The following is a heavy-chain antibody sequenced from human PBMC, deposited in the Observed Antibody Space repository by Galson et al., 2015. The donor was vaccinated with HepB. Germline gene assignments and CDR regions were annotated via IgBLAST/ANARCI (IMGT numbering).Heavy chain of an antibody. CDR1: GFTFSSYW. CDR3: AREGGSGSYIFPHAEYFQH. D-gene: IGHD3-10*01. CDR2: IKQDGSEK. J-gene: IGHJ1*01. Sequence: SLRLSCAASGFTFSSYWMSWVRQAPGKGLEWVANIKQDGSEKYYVDSVKGRFTISRDNAKNSLYLQMNSLRAEDTAVYYCAREGGSGSYIFPHAEYFQHWGQGTLVTVSS. V-gene: IGHV3-7*03.